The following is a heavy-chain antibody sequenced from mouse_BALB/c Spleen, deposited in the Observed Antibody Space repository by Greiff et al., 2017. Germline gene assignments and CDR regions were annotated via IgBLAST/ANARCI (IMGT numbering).Heavy chain of an antibody. CDR3: ARDNYGRDYYAMDY. V-gene: IGHV5-9-4*01. CDR1: GFTFSSYA. Sequence: EVKLVESGGGLVKPGGSLKLSCAASGFTFSSYAMSWDRQSPEKRLEWVAEISSGGSYTYYPDTVTGRFTISRDNAKNTLYLEMSSLRSEDTAMYYCARDNYGRDYYAMDYWGQGTSVTVSS. D-gene: IGHD1-1*01. J-gene: IGHJ4*01. CDR2: ISSGGSYT.